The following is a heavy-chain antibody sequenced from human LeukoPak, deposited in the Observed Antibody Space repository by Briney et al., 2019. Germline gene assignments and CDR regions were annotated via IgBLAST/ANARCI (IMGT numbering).Heavy chain of an antibody. CDR1: GFAFDEHG. CDR3: ARAPITSPFYFDY. V-gene: IGHV3-20*04. D-gene: IGHD2-2*01. CDR2: INWSGGST. Sequence: RPGGSLRLSCTASGFAFDEHGMSWVRQVPGKGLEWVSGINWSGGSTGYADPLRGRFTISRDDAKNSLYLQMDSLRAEDTALYYCARAPITSPFYFDYWGQGTLVTVSS. J-gene: IGHJ4*02.